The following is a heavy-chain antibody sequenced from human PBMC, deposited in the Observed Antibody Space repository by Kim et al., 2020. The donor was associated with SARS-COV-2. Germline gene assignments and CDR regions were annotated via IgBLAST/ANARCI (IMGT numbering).Heavy chain of an antibody. Sequence: SETLSLTCTVSGGSISSTNSWWSWIRQHPGKGLEWIGYISYTGTAYYNPSLKNRPIMSVDKSNNQFYLILNSVTAAATAMYSCAKDYTSGSWYGLDYWGQGILVTVSS. CDR2: ISYTGTA. V-gene: IGHV4-31*03. J-gene: IGHJ4*01. CDR3: AKDYTSGSWYGLDY. D-gene: IGHD6-13*01. CDR1: GGSISSTNSW.